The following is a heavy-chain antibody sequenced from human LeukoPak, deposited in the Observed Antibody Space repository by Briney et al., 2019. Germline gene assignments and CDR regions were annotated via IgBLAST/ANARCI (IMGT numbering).Heavy chain of an antibody. J-gene: IGHJ4*02. Sequence: ASVKVSCKASGGTFSSYAISWVRQAPGQGLEWMGGIIPIFGTANYAQKFQGRVTITADESTSTAYMELSSLRSEDTAVYYCARVGVGGSWGAFDYWGQGTLVTVSS. V-gene: IGHV1-69*13. CDR2: IIPIFGTA. CDR3: ARVGVGGSWGAFDY. CDR1: GGTFSSYA. D-gene: IGHD2-15*01.